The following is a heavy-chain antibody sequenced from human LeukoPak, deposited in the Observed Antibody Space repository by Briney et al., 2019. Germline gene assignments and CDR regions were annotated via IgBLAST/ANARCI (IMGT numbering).Heavy chain of an antibody. CDR2: INHSGST. Sequence: SETLCLTCAVYGGSFSGYYWSWIRQPPGKGLEWIGEINHSGSTNYNPSIKSRVTISVDTSKNQFSLKMSSVTAADTAVYYCARGERLRGELLYHYWGQGTLVTVSS. CDR1: GGSFSGYY. D-gene: IGHD3-10*01. V-gene: IGHV4-34*01. CDR3: ARGERLRGELLYHY. J-gene: IGHJ4*02.